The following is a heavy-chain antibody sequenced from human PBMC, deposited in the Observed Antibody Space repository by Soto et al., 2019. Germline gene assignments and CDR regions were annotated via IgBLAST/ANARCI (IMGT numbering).Heavy chain of an antibody. V-gene: IGHV1-2*04. Sequence: ASVKVSCKASGYTFTGYYMHWVRQAPGQGLEWMGWINPNSGGTNYAQKFQGWVTMTRDTSISTAYMELSRLRSDDTAVYYCARELTIFGVVTFYYWGQGTLVTVYS. CDR1: GYTFTGYY. J-gene: IGHJ4*02. D-gene: IGHD3-3*01. CDR2: INPNSGGT. CDR3: ARELTIFGVVTFYY.